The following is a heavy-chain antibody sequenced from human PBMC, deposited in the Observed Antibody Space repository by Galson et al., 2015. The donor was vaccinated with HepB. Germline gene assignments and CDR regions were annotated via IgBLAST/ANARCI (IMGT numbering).Heavy chain of an antibody. CDR3: ATDRSNYRITSFWFDP. Sequence: SLRLSCAASEFTFTNAWMNWVRQAPGKGLEWVGRIKRKTDGGTTDYAAPVKGRFTISRDNSKNTLFLQMNSLRAEDTAVYYCATDRSNYRITSFWFDPWGQGTLVTVSS. J-gene: IGHJ5*02. CDR1: EFTFTNAW. V-gene: IGHV3-15*01. CDR2: IKRKTDGGTT. D-gene: IGHD4-11*01.